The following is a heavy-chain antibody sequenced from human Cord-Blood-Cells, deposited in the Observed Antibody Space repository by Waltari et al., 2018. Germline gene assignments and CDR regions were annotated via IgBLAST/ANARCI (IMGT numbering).Heavy chain of an antibody. J-gene: IGHJ4*02. V-gene: IGHV3-30-3*01. CDR3: ARAFDYSNYDY. Sequence: QVQLVESGGGVVQPGRPLRLSCAASGCTFSSSAMHWVRQAPGKGLEWVAVISYDGSNKYYADSVKGRFTISRDNSKNTLYLQMNSLRAEDTAVYYCARAFDYSNYDYWGQGTLVTVSS. D-gene: IGHD4-4*01. CDR1: GCTFSSSA. CDR2: ISYDGSNK.